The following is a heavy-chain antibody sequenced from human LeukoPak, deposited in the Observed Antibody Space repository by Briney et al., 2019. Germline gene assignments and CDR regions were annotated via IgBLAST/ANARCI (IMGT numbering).Heavy chain of an antibody. CDR2: ICSGGST. CDR3: ARSAAVDY. V-gene: IGHV3-66*01. J-gene: IGHJ4*02. CDR1: GFTVSSNY. Sequence: GGSLRLSCAASGFTVSSNYMSWVRQAPGKGLEWVSVICSGGSTSYADSVKGRFTISRDNSKNTLYLQMNSLRAEDTAVYYCARSAAVDYWGQGTLVTVSP.